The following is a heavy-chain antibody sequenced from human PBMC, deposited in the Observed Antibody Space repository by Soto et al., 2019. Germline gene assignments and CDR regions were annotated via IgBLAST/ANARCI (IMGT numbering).Heavy chain of an antibody. CDR1: GYSFTSYW. V-gene: IGHV5-10-1*01. D-gene: IGHD5-12*01. J-gene: IGHJ3*02. Sequence: PGESLKISCKGSGYSFTSYWISWGRQMPGKGLEWMGRIDPSDSYTNYSPSFQGHVTISADKSVSTAYLQWSSLKASDTAMYYCARRGYGGYGGGDAFDIWGQGTMVTVSS. CDR2: IDPSDSYT. CDR3: ARRGYGGYGGGDAFDI.